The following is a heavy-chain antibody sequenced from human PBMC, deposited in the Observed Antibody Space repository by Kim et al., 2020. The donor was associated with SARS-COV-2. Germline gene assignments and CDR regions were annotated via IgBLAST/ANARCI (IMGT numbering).Heavy chain of an antibody. CDR3: ARVAESSSYYYYGMDV. D-gene: IGHD6-13*01. J-gene: IGHJ6*02. V-gene: IGHV6-1*01. Sequence: SVKSRITINPDTSKNQFSLQLNSVTPEDTAVYYCARVAESSSYYYYGMDVWGQGTTVTVSS.